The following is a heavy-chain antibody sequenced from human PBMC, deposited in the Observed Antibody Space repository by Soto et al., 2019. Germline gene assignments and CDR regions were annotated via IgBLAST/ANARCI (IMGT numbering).Heavy chain of an antibody. CDR1: GFTFSTYS. CDR2: ISSSSSTI. J-gene: IGHJ4*02. D-gene: IGHD6-19*01. Sequence: EVQLVESGGGLVQPGGSLRLSCAAYGFTFSTYSINWVRQAPGKGLEWVSYISSSSSTIYYADSVKGRFTISRDNAKNSLYLQMNSLRAGDTAVYYCATNAGAVSSGWYWGQGTLVTVSS. CDR3: ATNAGAVSSGWY. V-gene: IGHV3-48*01.